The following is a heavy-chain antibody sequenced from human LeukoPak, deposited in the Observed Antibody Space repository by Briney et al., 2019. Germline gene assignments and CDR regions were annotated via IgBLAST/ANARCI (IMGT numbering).Heavy chain of an antibody. D-gene: IGHD4-23*01. J-gene: IGHJ3*02. CDR1: GDSISSYY. CDR3: ARDRDGGPPI. CDR2: IYSSGST. Sequence: SEALSLTCTVSGDSISSYYWSWIRQPAGKGLEWIGRIYSSGSTKYSPSLKSRVTMSVDTSKNQFSLKLSSVPAADTAVYYCARDRDGGPPIWGQGTMVTVSS. V-gene: IGHV4-4*07.